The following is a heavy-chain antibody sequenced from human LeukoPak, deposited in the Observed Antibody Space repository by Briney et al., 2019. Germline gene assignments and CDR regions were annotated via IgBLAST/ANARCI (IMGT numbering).Heavy chain of an antibody. V-gene: IGHV1-69*01. D-gene: IGHD3/OR15-3a*01. J-gene: IGHJ4*02. CDR1: GGTFSSYA. Sequence: APVKVSCKASGGTFSSYAISWVRQAPGQGLEWMGGIIPIFGTANYAQKFQGRVTITADESTSTAYMELSSLRSEDTAVYYCARSRGDGLLGIDYWGQGTLVTVSS. CDR3: ARSRGDGLLGIDY. CDR2: IIPIFGTA.